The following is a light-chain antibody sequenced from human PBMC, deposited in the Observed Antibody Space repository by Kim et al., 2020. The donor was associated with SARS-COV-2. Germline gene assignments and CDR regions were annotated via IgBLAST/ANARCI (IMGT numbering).Light chain of an antibody. CDR3: SSYTSTTTFWV. J-gene: IGLJ3*02. CDR1: ISDIGTHNF. CDR2: DVT. V-gene: IGLV2-14*03. Sequence: SITISCTGTISDIGTHNFVSWYQQHPGKAPKLMIYDVTNRPSGVSNRFSGSKSGNTASLTISRLQAEDEAHYYCSSYTSTTTFWVFGGGTQLTVL.